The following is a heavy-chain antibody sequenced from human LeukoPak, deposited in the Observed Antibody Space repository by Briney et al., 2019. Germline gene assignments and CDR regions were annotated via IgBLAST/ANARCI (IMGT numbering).Heavy chain of an antibody. Sequence: PSETLSLTCTVSGGSISSYYWSWIRQPPGKGLEWIGYTYYSGSTNYNPSLKSRVTISVDTSKNQFSLKLSSVTAADTAVYYCARSLSSSWYNWFDPWGQGTLVTVSS. CDR2: TYYSGST. D-gene: IGHD6-13*01. CDR3: ARSLSSSWYNWFDP. CDR1: GGSISSYY. V-gene: IGHV4-59*01. J-gene: IGHJ5*02.